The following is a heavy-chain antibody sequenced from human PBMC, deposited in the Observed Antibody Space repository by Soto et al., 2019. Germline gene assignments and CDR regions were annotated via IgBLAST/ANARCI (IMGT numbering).Heavy chain of an antibody. Sequence: EVQLVESGGGLVKPGGSLRLSCAASGFTFSSYSMNWVRQAPGKGLEWASSISSSSSYIYYADSVKGRFTISRDNAKNSLYLQMNSLRAEDTAVYYCARDIVDSSGYSQTFDYWGQGTLVTVSS. D-gene: IGHD3-22*01. CDR1: GFTFSSYS. J-gene: IGHJ4*02. CDR2: ISSSSSYI. CDR3: ARDIVDSSGYSQTFDY. V-gene: IGHV3-21*01.